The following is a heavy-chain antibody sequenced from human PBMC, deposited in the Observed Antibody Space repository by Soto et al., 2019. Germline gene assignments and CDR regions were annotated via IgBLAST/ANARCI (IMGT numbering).Heavy chain of an antibody. CDR3: AKDPLGECSGGSCHESLYYYYGMDV. D-gene: IGHD2-15*01. Sequence: QVQLVESGGGVVQPGRSLRLSCAASGFTFSSYGMHWVRQAPGKGLEWVAVISYDGSNKYYADSVKGRFTISRDNSKNTLYLQMNSLRAEDTAVYYCAKDPLGECSGGSCHESLYYYYGMDVWGQGTTVTVSS. CDR1: GFTFSSYG. J-gene: IGHJ6*02. CDR2: ISYDGSNK. V-gene: IGHV3-30*18.